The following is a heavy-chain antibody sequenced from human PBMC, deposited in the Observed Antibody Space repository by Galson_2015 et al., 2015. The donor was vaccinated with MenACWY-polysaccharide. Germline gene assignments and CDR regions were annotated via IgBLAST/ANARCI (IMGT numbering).Heavy chain of an antibody. Sequence: TLSLTCSVSGYSISSGGYWWSWIRQYPGEGLEWIGYIYYSGATSSNESLKSRATMSVDTSQNRFSLQLTSLTAADTAVYYCARISGRSTVYGFTGGFDVWGQGSLVIVSS. CDR3: ARISGRSTVYGFTGGFDV. D-gene: IGHD5/OR15-5a*01. CDR2: IYYSGAT. CDR1: GYSISSGGYW. V-gene: IGHV4-31*03. J-gene: IGHJ4*02.